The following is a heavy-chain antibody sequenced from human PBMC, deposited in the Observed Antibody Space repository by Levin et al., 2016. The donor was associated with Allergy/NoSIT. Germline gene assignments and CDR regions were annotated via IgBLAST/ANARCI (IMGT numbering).Heavy chain of an antibody. Sequence: SETLSLTCTVSGGSISSSSYYWGWIRQPPGKGLEWIGSIYYSGSTYYNPSLKSRVTISVDTSKNQFSLKLSSVTAADTAVYYCARNYYGSGSYEVYYYYYYMDVWGKGTTVTVSS. D-gene: IGHD3-10*01. CDR2: IYYSGST. J-gene: IGHJ6*03. CDR3: ARNYYGSGSYEVYYYYYYMDV. V-gene: IGHV4-39*01. CDR1: GGSISSSSYY.